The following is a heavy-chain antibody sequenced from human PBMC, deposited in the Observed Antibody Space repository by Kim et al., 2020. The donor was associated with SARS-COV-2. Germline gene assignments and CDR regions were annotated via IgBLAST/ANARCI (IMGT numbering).Heavy chain of an antibody. CDR1: GFTFSSYA. CDR3: ARASRPIDDSGSYSASYWYFDL. Sequence: GGSLRLSCAASGFTFSSYAMHWVRQAPGKGLEWVAVISYDGSNKYYADSVKGRFTISRDNSKNTLYLQMNSLRAEDTAVYYCARASRPIDDSGSYSASYWYFDLWGRGTLVTVSS. D-gene: IGHD1-26*01. V-gene: IGHV3-30-3*01. CDR2: ISYDGSNK. J-gene: IGHJ2*01.